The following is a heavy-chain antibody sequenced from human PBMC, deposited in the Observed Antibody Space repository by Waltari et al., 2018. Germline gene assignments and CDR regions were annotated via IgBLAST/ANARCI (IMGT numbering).Heavy chain of an antibody. CDR1: GFTFSSYA. CDR2: ISYDGSNK. Sequence: QVQLVESGGGVVQPGRSLRLSCAASGFTFSSYAMHWVRQAPGKGLEWVAVISYDGSNKYYADSVKGRFTISRDNSKNTLYLQMNSLRAEDTAVYYCARGNRKGVTVTTTLHFDYWGQGTLVTVSS. V-gene: IGHV3-30-3*01. D-gene: IGHD4-17*01. J-gene: IGHJ4*02. CDR3: ARGNRKGVTVTTTLHFDY.